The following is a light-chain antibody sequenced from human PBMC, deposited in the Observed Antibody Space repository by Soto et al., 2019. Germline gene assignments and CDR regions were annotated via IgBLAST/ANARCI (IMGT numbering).Light chain of an antibody. J-gene: IGKJ3*01. CDR3: QQYGTSPPT. CDR1: QSVSRNS. CDR2: GAS. V-gene: IGKV3-20*01. Sequence: EIVLTQSPGTLSLSPGARATLSCRASQSVSRNSLAWYQQQPGQAPRLLIYGASSRATDIQDRFSGSGAGTDFTLIVSRLEHEDFARYFCQQYGTSPPTFGAGPKVDIK.